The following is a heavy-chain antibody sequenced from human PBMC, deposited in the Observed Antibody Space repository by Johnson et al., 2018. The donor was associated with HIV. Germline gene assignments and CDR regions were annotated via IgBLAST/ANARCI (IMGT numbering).Heavy chain of an antibody. Sequence: VQLVESGGGLVQPGRSLRLSCTASGFTFGDYAMSWVRQAPGKGLEWVGFIRSKAYGGTTEYAASVKGRFTSARDDYKSIAYLQINSLKTDDTAVYYCTRDRSNFWSVYPLDAFDIWGQGTMVTVSS. CDR3: TRDRSNFWSVYPLDAFDI. J-gene: IGHJ3*02. CDR1: GFTFGDYA. CDR2: IRSKAYGGTT. D-gene: IGHD3-3*01. V-gene: IGHV3-49*04.